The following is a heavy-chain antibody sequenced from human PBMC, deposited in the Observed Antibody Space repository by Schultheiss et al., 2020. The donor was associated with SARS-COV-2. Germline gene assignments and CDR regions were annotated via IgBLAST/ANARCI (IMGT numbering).Heavy chain of an antibody. CDR3: ARGYCSSTSCYRPRVSYYGMDV. CDR2: VKSDGDI. CDR1: GFTFSSYW. J-gene: IGHJ6*02. Sequence: GGSLRLSCETSGFTFSSYWMHWVRQAPGKGLVWVSVVKSDGDINYSESVKGRFTVSRDNSKNTLYLQMNSLRAEDTAVYYCARGYCSSTSCYRPRVSYYGMDVWGQGTTVTVSS. V-gene: IGHV3-66*02. D-gene: IGHD2-2*01.